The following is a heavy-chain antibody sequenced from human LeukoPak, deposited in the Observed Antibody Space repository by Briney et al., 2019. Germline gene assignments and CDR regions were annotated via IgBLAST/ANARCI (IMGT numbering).Heavy chain of an antibody. CDR2: INPSGGSA. CDR1: GYTFTSYY. Sequence: GASVKVSCKASGYTFTSYYMHWVRQAPGQGLEWMGVINPSGGSAIYAQKFQGRVTMTRDTSISTAYMELSRLRSEDTAVYYCARDAEEMATITDYWGQGTLVTVSS. V-gene: IGHV1-46*01. D-gene: IGHD5-24*01. J-gene: IGHJ4*02. CDR3: ARDAEEMATITDY.